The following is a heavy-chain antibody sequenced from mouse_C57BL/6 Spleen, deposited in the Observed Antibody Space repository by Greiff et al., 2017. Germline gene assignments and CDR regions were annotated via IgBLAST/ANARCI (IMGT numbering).Heavy chain of an antibody. V-gene: IGHV5-9-1*02. CDR2: ISSGGDYI. J-gene: IGHJ4*01. CDR1: GFTFSSYA. Sequence: DVQLVESGEGLVKPGGSLKLSCAASGFTFSSYAMSWVRQTPEKRLEWVAYISSGGDYIYYADTVKGRFTISRDNARNTLYLQMSSLKSEDTAMYYCTREGDWDEAMDYWGQGTSVTVSS. CDR3: TREGDWDEAMDY. D-gene: IGHD4-1*01.